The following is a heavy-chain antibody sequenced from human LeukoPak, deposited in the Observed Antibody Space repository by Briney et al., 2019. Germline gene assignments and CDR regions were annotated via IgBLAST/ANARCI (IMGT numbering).Heavy chain of an antibody. D-gene: IGHD2/OR15-2a*01. J-gene: IGHJ4*02. V-gene: IGHV3-21*01. CDR2: ISSSSSYI. CDR3: AREGEVFEYDY. CDR1: GCTFSSYS. Sequence: GGSLRLSCAASGCTFSSYSMNWVRQAPGKGLEWVSSISSSSSYIYYADSVKGRFTISRDNAKNSLYLQMNSLRAEDTAVYYCAREGEVFEYDYWGQGTLVTVSS.